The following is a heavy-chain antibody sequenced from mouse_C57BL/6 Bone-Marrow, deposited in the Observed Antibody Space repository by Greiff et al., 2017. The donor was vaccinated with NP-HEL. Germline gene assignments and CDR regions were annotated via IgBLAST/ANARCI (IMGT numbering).Heavy chain of an antibody. D-gene: IGHD1-1*01. J-gene: IGHJ1*03. Sequence: EVMLVESGEGLVKPGGSLKLSCAASGFTFSSYAMSWVRQTPEKRLEWVAYISSGGDYIYYADTVKGRFTISRDNARNTLYLQMSSLKSEGTAMYYCTRDYYGSSLWDFDVWGTGTTVTVSS. CDR2: ISSGGDYI. CDR3: TRDYYGSSLWDFDV. CDR1: GFTFSSYA. V-gene: IGHV5-9-1*02.